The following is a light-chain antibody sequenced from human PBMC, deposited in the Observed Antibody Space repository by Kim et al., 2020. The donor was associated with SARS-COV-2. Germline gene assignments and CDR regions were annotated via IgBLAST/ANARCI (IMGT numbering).Light chain of an antibody. J-gene: IGLJ1*01. Sequence: QSVLTQPPSASGTPGQGVTISCSGSYSNIGKYTVNWYQQLPGTAPKLLIYSNNQRPSGVPDRFSGSKSGTSASLAISGLQSEDEADYYCAAWDDSLNGHYVFGTGTKVTVL. CDR1: YSNIGKYT. V-gene: IGLV1-44*01. CDR2: SNN. CDR3: AAWDDSLNGHYV.